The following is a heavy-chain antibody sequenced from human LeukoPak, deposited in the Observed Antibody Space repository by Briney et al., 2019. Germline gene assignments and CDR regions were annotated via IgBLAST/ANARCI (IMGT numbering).Heavy chain of an antibody. CDR2: INHSGST. Sequence: PSETLSLTCAVYGGSFSGYYWSWIRQPPGKGLEWIGEINHSGSTNYNPSLKSRVTISVDTSKNQFSLKLSSVTAADTAVYYCARLGPLRYFDWLLETSNFGYWGQGTLVTVSS. J-gene: IGHJ4*02. D-gene: IGHD3-9*01. CDR1: GGSFSGYY. V-gene: IGHV4-34*01. CDR3: ARLGPLRYFDWLLETSNFGY.